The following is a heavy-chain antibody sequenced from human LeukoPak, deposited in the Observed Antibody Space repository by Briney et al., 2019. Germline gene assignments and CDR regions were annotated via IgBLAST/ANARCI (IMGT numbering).Heavy chain of an antibody. J-gene: IGHJ4*02. CDR2: TYHSGRT. CDR1: GYSISSGYY. CDR3: ARLHLPATRFDY. V-gene: IGHV4-38-2*02. Sequence: PSETLSLTCTVSGYSISSGYYWGWIRQPPGKGLEWIGSTYHSGRTFYNPSLKSRVTISVDTSKSQFSLKLSSVTAADTAVYYCARLHLPATRFDYWGQGTLVTVSS. D-gene: IGHD5-24*01.